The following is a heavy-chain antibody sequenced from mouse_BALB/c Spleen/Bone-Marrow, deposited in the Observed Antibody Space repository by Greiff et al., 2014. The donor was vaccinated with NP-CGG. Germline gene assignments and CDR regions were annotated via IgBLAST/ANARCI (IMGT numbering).Heavy chain of an antibody. V-gene: IGHV1-80*01. J-gene: IGHJ4*01. Sequence: VQVVESGAELVRSGSSVKISCKASGYAFSSYWMNWVKQRPGQGLEWIGQIYPGDGDTNYNGKFKGKATLTADKSSSTAYMQLSSLTSEDSAVYFCARGVPMDYWGQGTSVTVSS. CDR1: GYAFSSYW. CDR2: IYPGDGDT. CDR3: ARGVPMDY.